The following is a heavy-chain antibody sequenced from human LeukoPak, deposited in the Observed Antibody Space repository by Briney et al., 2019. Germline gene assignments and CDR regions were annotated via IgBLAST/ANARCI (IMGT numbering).Heavy chain of an antibody. J-gene: IGHJ4*02. CDR2: ISIGSRIT. Sequence: GGSLRLFCTASGFTFSSYNMNWLRQATGKGLEWVSYISIGSRITYYVESVKGPFSISRDNAKNSLYLQKNSLRAEDTAVYYCAREGGYCSGGSCYWDDYWGQGTLVTVSS. D-gene: IGHD2-15*01. CDR3: AREGGYCSGGSCYWDDY. CDR1: GFTFSSYN. V-gene: IGHV3-48*01.